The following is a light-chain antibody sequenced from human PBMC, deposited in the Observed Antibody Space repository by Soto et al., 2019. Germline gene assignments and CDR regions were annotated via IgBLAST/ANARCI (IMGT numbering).Light chain of an antibody. Sequence: QSALTQPPSASGSPGQSVTISCTGTSSDIGGYNYVSWYQHHPGKAPKVMIYEVSKRPSGVPDRFSGSKSGNTASLTGSGLQPEDVADYFCSSYAGSNNLGVFGGGTKVTVL. CDR3: SSYAGSNNLGV. CDR2: EVS. V-gene: IGLV2-8*01. J-gene: IGLJ3*02. CDR1: SSDIGGYNY.